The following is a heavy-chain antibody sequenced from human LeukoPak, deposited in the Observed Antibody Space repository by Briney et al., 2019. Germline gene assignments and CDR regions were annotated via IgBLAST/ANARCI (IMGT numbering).Heavy chain of an antibody. Sequence: PSETLSLTCTVSGGSISSYYWSWIRQPPGKGLEWIGYIYYSGSTNYNPSLKSRVTISVDTSKNQFSLKLSSVTAADTAVYYCARLYAGYSSSNFDYWGQGTLVTVSS. CDR2: IYYSGST. D-gene: IGHD6-6*01. V-gene: IGHV4-59*08. CDR3: ARLYAGYSSSNFDY. CDR1: GGSISSYY. J-gene: IGHJ4*02.